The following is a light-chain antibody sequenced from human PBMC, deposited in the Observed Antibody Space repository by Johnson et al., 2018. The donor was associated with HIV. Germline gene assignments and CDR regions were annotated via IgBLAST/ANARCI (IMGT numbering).Light chain of an antibody. V-gene: IGLV1-51*02. J-gene: IGLJ1*01. CDR1: SSNIGTNY. Sequence: QSVLTQPPSVSAAPGQKVTISCSGGSSNIGTNYVSWYQQFPGTAPKLLIYENNKRPSGIPDRFSGSKSGTSATLGITGLQTGDEADYYCGTWDSRLSAWGVGTVTKVAVL. CDR2: ENN. CDR3: GTWDSRLSAWG.